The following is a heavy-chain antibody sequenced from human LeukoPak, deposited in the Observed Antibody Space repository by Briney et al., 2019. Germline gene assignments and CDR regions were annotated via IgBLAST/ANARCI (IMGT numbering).Heavy chain of an antibody. V-gene: IGHV3-23*01. CDR1: GLTFRTYA. CDR2: ISDSGGYT. J-gene: IGHJ4*02. CDR3: AKSRSGIVGATS. D-gene: IGHD1-26*01. Sequence: GGSLRLSCAASGLTFRTYAMSWVRQAPGKGLEWVSSISDSGGYTFYADSVKGRFTISRDNSKNTVYLQMNSLRAEDTAVYYCAKSRSGIVGATSWGQGTLVTVSS.